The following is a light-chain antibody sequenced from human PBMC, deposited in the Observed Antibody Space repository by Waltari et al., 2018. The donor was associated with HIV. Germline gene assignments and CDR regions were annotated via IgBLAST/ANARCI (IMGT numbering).Light chain of an antibody. CDR3: ASFTGDNTVM. V-gene: IGLV2-14*03. Sequence: AVTQPASVSGLPGPSTTISCTGVDTDFTLYKIVSCYQQHSGKPPRLILYDVDSRAPGVSVRFSGSMSGNTASLPISGLRAEDEGHYYCASFTGDNTVMFGGGTEVTVL. CDR1: DTDFTLYKI. J-gene: IGLJ3*02. CDR2: DVD.